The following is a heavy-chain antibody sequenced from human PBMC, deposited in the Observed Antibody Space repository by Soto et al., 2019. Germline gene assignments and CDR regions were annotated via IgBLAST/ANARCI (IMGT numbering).Heavy chain of an antibody. CDR1: GFTFSSYA. V-gene: IGHV3-23*01. Sequence: PGGSLRLSCAAYGFTFSSYAMSWVRQAPGKGLEWVSAISGSGGSTYYADSVKGRFTISRDNSKNTLYLEMNSLRAEDTALYYCAKDKGGIYCSRTSSHFSSHSWRQAPPVTVPQ. D-gene: IGHD2-2*01. CDR3: AKDKGGIYCSRTSSHFSSHS. CDR2: ISGSGGST. J-gene: IGHJ4*02.